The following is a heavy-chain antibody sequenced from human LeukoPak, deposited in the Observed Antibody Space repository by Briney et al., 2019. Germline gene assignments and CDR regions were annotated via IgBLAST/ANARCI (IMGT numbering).Heavy chain of an antibody. CDR1: GFTCSDYY. D-gene: IGHD2-15*01. V-gene: IGHV3-11*01. CDR3: ARAGLGGHYIDY. J-gene: IGHJ4*02. Sequence: GSLRLSCAASGFTCSDYYMTWIRQAPGQGLEWLSYVSGSDENKYYAGSVRGRLAISRHNAEKSLFLQMSNVRAEDTAVYYCARAGLGGHYIDYWGQGTLVTVSS. CDR2: VSGSDENK.